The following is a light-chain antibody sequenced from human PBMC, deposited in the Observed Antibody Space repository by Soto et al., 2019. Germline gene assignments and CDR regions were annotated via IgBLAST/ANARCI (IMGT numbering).Light chain of an antibody. CDR1: SSNIGSNP. V-gene: IGLV1-44*01. Sequence: QPVLTQPPSASGTPAQRVTLSCSGSSSNIGSNPVNWYQQLPGTAPKLLIYSNNQRPSGVPDRFSGSKSGTSASLAISGLQSEDEADYYCAAWDDSLNGVLFGGGTKVTVL. CDR3: AAWDDSLNGVL. J-gene: IGLJ2*01. CDR2: SNN.